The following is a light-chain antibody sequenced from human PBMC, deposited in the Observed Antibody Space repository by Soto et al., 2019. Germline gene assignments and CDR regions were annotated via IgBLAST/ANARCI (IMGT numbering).Light chain of an antibody. CDR3: QQYQSFSPYT. V-gene: IGKV1-5*01. Sequence: DIQMTQSPSTLSASVGDRVTITCRASQTISRWLAWYQQKPGKAPKLLISDASSVESGVPSRFSGSGSGTEFTLPISSLQPDDFATYYCQQYQSFSPYTFGQGTKLEI. J-gene: IGKJ2*01. CDR1: QTISRW. CDR2: DAS.